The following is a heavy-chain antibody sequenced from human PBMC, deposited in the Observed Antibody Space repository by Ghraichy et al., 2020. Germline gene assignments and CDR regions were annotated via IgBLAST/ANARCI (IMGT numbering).Heavy chain of an antibody. D-gene: IGHD1-1*01. CDR2: VRSSGNT. CDR1: GASISSYY. CDR3: ASATGSLGRYDY. V-gene: IGHV4-59*01. Sequence: TLSLTCSVSGASISSYYWTWIRQPPGKGLEWIGFVRSSGNTNYNPSLKSRVAISFDTSKSEFSLTVNSVTAADTALYFCASATGSLGRYDYWGRGTLVTVSP. J-gene: IGHJ4*02.